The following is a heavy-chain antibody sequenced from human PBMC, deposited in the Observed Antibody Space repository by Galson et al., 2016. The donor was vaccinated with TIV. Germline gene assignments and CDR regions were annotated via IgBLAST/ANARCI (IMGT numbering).Heavy chain of an antibody. Sequence: SLRLSCAASGFSFSAYWMNWVRQAPGEGLELVAKIKGDGSETDYMDSVKGRFIVSRDNAKNSVFLQMNSLRAEDTAVYYCAKDGYWSFDSWGQGTLVTVSS. D-gene: IGHD2-8*02. CDR2: IKGDGSET. CDR3: AKDGYWSFDS. CDR1: GFSFSAYW. V-gene: IGHV3-7*03. J-gene: IGHJ4*02.